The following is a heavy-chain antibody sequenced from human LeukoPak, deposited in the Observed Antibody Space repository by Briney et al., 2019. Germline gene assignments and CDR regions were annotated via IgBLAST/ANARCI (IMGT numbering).Heavy chain of an antibody. D-gene: IGHD6-25*01. CDR2: IYYSGST. Sequence: PSETLSLTCTVSGGSISSYYRSWIRQPPGKGLEWIGYIYYSGSTNYNPSLKSRVTISVDTSKNQFSLKLSSVTAADTAVYYCAGSYSSGRSPFDLWGRGTLVTVSS. CDR3: AGSYSSGRSPFDL. V-gene: IGHV4-59*01. J-gene: IGHJ2*01. CDR1: GGSISSYY.